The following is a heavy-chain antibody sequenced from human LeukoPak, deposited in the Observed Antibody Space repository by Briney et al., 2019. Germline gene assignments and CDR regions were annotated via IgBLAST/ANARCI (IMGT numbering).Heavy chain of an antibody. D-gene: IGHD6-13*01. Sequence: SVKVSCTASGGTFSSYAISWVRQAPGQGLEWMGGIIPIFGTANYAQKFQGRVTITADKSTSTAYMELSSLRSEDTAVYYCARGIAAAAGTYYYGMDVWGKGTTVTVSS. J-gene: IGHJ6*04. CDR2: IIPIFGTA. CDR3: ARGIAAAAGTYYYGMDV. CDR1: GGTFSSYA. V-gene: IGHV1-69*06.